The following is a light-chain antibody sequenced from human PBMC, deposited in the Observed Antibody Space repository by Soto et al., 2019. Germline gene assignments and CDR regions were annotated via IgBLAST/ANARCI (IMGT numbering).Light chain of an antibody. CDR1: QNIDTW. CDR2: KAS. J-gene: IGKJ1*01. CDR3: QQYNTYSRT. V-gene: IGKV1-5*03. Sequence: DIQMTQSPSTLSASVGDRVTITCRASQNIDTWLAWYQQKPGKAPKLLIYKASTLESGVPSSFSGTGSGTEFTLTISSLQPDDFATYFCQQYNTYSRTFGQGTKVDIK.